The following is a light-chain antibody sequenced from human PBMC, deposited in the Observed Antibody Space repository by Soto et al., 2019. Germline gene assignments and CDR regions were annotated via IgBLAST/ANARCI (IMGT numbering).Light chain of an antibody. CDR2: GAS. CDR1: ETVATN. CDR3: QQYSNWAKT. V-gene: IGKV3-15*01. Sequence: VMTHSPSTLSLSPFQRSTVCCWASETVATNLAWYQQKPGQAPRLLIYGASTRATGIPARFSGSGSGTEFTLTISSLQSEDFAVYYCQQYSNWAKTFGQGTRLEI. J-gene: IGKJ5*01.